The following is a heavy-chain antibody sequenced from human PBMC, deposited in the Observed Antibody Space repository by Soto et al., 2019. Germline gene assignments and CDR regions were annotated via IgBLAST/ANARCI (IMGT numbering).Heavy chain of an antibody. Sequence: SVKVSCKASGGTFSSYTISWVRQAPGQGLEWMGRIIPILGIANYAQKFQGRVTITADKSTSTAYMELSSLRSEDTAVYYCASLGIAAAGPNYYYMDVWGKGTTVTVSS. D-gene: IGHD6-13*01. CDR1: GGTFSSYT. CDR3: ASLGIAAAGPNYYYMDV. J-gene: IGHJ6*03. CDR2: IIPILGIA. V-gene: IGHV1-69*02.